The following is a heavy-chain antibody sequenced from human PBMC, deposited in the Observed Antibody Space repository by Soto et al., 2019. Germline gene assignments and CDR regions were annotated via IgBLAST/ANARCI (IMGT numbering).Heavy chain of an antibody. CDR1: GYSFTTYA. CDR3: ARDRLRGYDSSGFYS. J-gene: IGHJ4*02. D-gene: IGHD3-22*01. Sequence: ASVKVSCKASGYSFTTYAIHWVRQAPGQGLEWMGWINPSDGNRNFAQKFEDRVTMTTATSTITVFLELRSLKSDDTAIYYCARDRLRGYDSSGFYSWGQGTMVTVSS. CDR2: INPSDGNR. V-gene: IGHV1-18*01.